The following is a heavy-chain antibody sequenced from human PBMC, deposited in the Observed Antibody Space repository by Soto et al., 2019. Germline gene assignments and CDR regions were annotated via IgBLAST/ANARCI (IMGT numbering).Heavy chain of an antibody. Sequence: GASVKVSCKASGYTFTSYYMHWVRQAPGQGLEWMGIINPSGGSTSYAQKFQGRVTMTRDTSTSTVYMELSSLRSEDTAVYYCARDRRWRRWLHGGGPYYFDYWGQGTLVTVSS. CDR1: GYTFTSYY. J-gene: IGHJ4*02. CDR3: ARDRRWRRWLHGGGPYYFDY. D-gene: IGHD5-12*01. V-gene: IGHV1-46*01. CDR2: INPSGGST.